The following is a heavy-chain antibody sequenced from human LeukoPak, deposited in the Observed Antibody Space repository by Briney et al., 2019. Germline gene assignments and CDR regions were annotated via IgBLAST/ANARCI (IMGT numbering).Heavy chain of an antibody. CDR3: ARVRRGSYSFDY. V-gene: IGHV4-39*07. J-gene: IGHJ4*02. D-gene: IGHD1-26*01. CDR2: IYYSGST. Sequence: SETLSLTCTVSGVSISSSTYYWVWIRQPPGKGLEWIGSIYYSGSTYYNPSLKSRVTISVDTSKNQFSLKLSSVTAADTAVYYCARVRRGSYSFDYWGQGTLVTVSS. CDR1: GVSISSSTYY.